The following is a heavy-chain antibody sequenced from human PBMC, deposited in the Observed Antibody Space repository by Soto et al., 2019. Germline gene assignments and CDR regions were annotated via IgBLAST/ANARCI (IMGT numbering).Heavy chain of an antibody. CDR3: AKGRLEFDY. D-gene: IGHD1-1*01. CDR1: GFTFSSYA. CDR2: ISGSDGTT. V-gene: IGHV3-23*01. J-gene: IGHJ4*02. Sequence: EVQLLESGGGLVQPGGSLRLSCAASGFTFSSYAMSWVRQAPGKGLEWVSGISGSDGTTYYADSVKGRFTISRDNSKNTLYLQRNSRRAEDTAVYYCAKGRLEFDYWGQGTLVTVSS.